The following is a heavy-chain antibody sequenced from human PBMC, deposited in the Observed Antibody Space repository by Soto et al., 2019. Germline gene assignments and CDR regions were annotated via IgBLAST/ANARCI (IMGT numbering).Heavy chain of an antibody. Sequence: QVQLQESGPGLVMPSQTLSLTCTVSGDSVSSGGYYWNWIRQHPGRALEWLGYIYDRETTYYNPFLASRPSGSVDASKNLFSLKVTSVTPADTAVYYCARANFGVIIHDVFDVWGQGKIVTVSS. CDR1: GDSVSSGGYY. CDR2: IYDRETT. V-gene: IGHV4-31*03. D-gene: IGHD2-21*01. CDR3: ARANFGVIIHDVFDV. J-gene: IGHJ3*01.